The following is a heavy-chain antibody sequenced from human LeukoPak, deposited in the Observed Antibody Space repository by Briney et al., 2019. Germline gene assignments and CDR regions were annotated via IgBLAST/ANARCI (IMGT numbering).Heavy chain of an antibody. CDR2: IRFDGINE. CDR3: ARGAGSYYGY. V-gene: IGHV3-30*02. CDR1: GFTFSNYG. Sequence: WSLRLSCAASGFTFSNYGMHWVRPAPGKGVEWVAFIRFDGINEYYADSVKGRFTISRDNSKNTLYLQMNSLRAEDTAVYYCARGAGSYYGYWGQGTLVTVSS. D-gene: IGHD1-26*01. J-gene: IGHJ4*02.